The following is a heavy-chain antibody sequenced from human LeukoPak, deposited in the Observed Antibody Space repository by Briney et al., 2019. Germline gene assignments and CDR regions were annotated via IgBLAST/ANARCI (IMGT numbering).Heavy chain of an antibody. CDR3: ARDCSNGVCYPRDY. CDR1: GYTLSGYG. CDR2: ITTYNGDK. D-gene: IGHD2-8*01. J-gene: IGHJ4*02. V-gene: IGHV1-18*01. Sequence: ASVKVSCMPSGYTLSGYGISWLRQAPGQGLEWVGWITTYNGDKKYSEKFQGRITMTTDTSTSTYYMELRSLRSDDTAIYYCARDCSNGVCYPRDYWGQGTLVIVST.